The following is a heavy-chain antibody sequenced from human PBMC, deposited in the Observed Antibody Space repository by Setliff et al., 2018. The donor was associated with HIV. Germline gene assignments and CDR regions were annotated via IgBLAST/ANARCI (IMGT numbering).Heavy chain of an antibody. CDR2: VYHSGTT. Sequence: PSETLSLTCAVSGYSISTAYYWGWIRQPPGKGLEWIGSVYHSGTTYYNPSLKSRVTISVDMSNNQFSLKVTSVTAADTAVYYCMRGRSITIFGVAYFDFWGQGTRVTVS. CDR3: MRGRSITIFGVAYFDF. J-gene: IGHJ4*02. V-gene: IGHV4-38-2*01. D-gene: IGHD3-3*01. CDR1: GYSISTAYY.